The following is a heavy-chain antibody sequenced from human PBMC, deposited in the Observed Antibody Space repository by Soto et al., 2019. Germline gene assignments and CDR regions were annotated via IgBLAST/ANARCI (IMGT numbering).Heavy chain of an antibody. Sequence: GESLKISCKVSGYSFITYWIGWVRPMPGKGLEWMGIMYPADSDTRYSPSFQAQVTISADKSINTPSLPWSSLKASDTAMYYCGRRYGINVRGMVVGGQGTTVNVSS. CDR3: GRRYGINVRGMVV. D-gene: IGHD3-16*01. V-gene: IGHV5-51*01. CDR1: GYSFITYW. J-gene: IGHJ6*02. CDR2: MYPADSDT.